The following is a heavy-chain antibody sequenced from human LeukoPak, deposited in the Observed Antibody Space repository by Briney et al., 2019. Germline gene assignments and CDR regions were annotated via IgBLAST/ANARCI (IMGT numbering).Heavy chain of an antibody. CDR3: AREYSSGYSDAFDI. CDR2: ISAYNGNT. D-gene: IGHD3-22*01. J-gene: IGHJ3*02. CDR1: GYTFTSCG. V-gene: IGHV1-18*01. Sequence: ASVKVSCKASGYTFTSCGISWVRQAPGHGLEWMGWISAYNGNTNYAQKLQGRVTMTTDTSTSTAYMELRSLRSDDTAVYYCAREYSSGYSDAFDIWGQGTMVTVSS.